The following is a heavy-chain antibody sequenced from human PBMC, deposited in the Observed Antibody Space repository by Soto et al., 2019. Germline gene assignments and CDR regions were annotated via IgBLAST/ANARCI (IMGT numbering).Heavy chain of an antibody. D-gene: IGHD3-10*01. CDR3: VGGQFYFDY. Sequence: QVQLVESGGGVVQPGXXLRLSCAASGFPFTSYGMHWVREGPGKGLEWVAVISFDGTDKFYADSVKGRFTISRDNSKNTLYLQMDSLRPEDTALYYCVGGQFYFDYRGQGTLVIVSS. V-gene: IGHV3-30*03. J-gene: IGHJ4*02. CDR1: GFPFTSYG. CDR2: ISFDGTDK.